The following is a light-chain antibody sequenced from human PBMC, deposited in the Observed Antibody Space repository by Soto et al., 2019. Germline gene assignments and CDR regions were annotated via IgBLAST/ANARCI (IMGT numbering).Light chain of an antibody. Sequence: DIQMTQSPSSLSASVGDRVTITCRASQNINSYLNWYQQKPGKAPKLLIYAASSLQSGVPSRFSGSGSGTDFTLTISSLQPEDFATYYCQQSYSTPRTFGQGTKVEL. CDR3: QQSYSTPRT. V-gene: IGKV1-39*01. J-gene: IGKJ1*01. CDR2: AAS. CDR1: QNINSY.